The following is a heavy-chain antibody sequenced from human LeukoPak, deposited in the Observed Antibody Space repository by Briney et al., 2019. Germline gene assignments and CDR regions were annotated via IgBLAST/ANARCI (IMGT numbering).Heavy chain of an antibody. CDR3: AREGEYYGSGSYCDY. CDR2: IHYSGST. V-gene: IGHV4-59*11. CDR1: GASISSHY. Sequence: SETLSLTCSVSGASISSHYWSWIRQPPGKGLEWIGYIHYSGSTNCNPSLKSRVTISLDTSKNQFSLKLTSVTAADTAVYYCAREGEYYGSGSYCDYWGQGTLVTVSS. J-gene: IGHJ4*02. D-gene: IGHD3-10*01.